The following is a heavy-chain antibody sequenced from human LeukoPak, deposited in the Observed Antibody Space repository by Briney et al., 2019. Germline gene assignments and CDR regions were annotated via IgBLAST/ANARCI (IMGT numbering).Heavy chain of an antibody. J-gene: IGHJ6*03. V-gene: IGHV3-30*18. D-gene: IGHD4-17*01. CDR1: GFTFSSYG. CDR3: AKASATVTTHHYYYYMDV. Sequence: GGSLRLSCAASGFTFSSYGMHWVRQAPGKGLEWVAVISYDGSNKYYADSVKGRFTISRDNSKNTLYLQMNSLRAEDTAVYYCAKASATVTTHHYYYYMDVWGKGTTVAVSS. CDR2: ISYDGSNK.